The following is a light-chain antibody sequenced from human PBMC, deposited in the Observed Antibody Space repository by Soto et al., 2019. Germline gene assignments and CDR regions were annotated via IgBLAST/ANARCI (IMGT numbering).Light chain of an antibody. CDR2: AAS. J-gene: IGKJ1*01. V-gene: IGKV1-39*01. Sequence: DIQITQSPSSLSASVGDKVTIPFPASQSISSYLNWYQQKPGKAPKLLIYAASSLQSGVPSRFSGSGSGTDFTLTISSLQPEDFATYYCQQSYITPPTSGQGTK. CDR3: QQSYITPPT. CDR1: QSISSY.